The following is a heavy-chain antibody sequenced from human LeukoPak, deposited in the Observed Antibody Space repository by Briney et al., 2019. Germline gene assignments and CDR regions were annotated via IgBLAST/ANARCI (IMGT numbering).Heavy chain of an antibody. CDR1: GFTFSSYS. CDR3: ARGAGSLDY. J-gene: IGHJ4*02. D-gene: IGHD6-13*01. Sequence: GGSLRLSCAASGFTFSSYSMNWVRQAPGKGLEWVSSISIGSTYIYYADSVKGRFTISRDDAKNSLYLQMNSLRAEDTAVYYCARGAGSLDYWGQGTLVTVSS. CDR2: ISIGSTYI. V-gene: IGHV3-21*01.